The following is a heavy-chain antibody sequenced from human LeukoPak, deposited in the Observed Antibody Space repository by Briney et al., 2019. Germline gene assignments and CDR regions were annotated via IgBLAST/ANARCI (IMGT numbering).Heavy chain of an antibody. CDR1: GYCFTSYD. J-gene: IGHJ4*02. CDR3: ARGLPLGYCTYGVCYPPKHFDF. V-gene: IGHV1-8*03. D-gene: IGHD2-8*01. CDR2: VNPKSGNT. Sequence: ASVKVSCNASGYCFTSYDINWVRQAPGQGLEWMGWVNPKSGNTGYKQKFQARVTITRDTSISAAHMELSSLTSDDTAVYFCARGLPLGYCTYGVCYPPKHFDFWGQGTLVTVSS.